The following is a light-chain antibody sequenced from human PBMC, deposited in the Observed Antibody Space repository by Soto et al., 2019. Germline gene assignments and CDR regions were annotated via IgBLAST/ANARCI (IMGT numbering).Light chain of an antibody. V-gene: IGKV3-20*01. CDR3: QQYGSSPCT. CDR2: GAS. Sequence: EIVLTQSPGTLSLSPGERATLSCRASQSVSSSYLAWYQQKPGQAPRLLIYGASSRATGIPDRFSGSGSGKDFTLTISRLEPEDFAVYYCQQYGSSPCTFGQGTKV. J-gene: IGKJ1*01. CDR1: QSVSSSY.